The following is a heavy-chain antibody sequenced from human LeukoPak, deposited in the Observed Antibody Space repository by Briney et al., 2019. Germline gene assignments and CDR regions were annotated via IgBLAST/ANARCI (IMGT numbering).Heavy chain of an antibody. CDR3: APTDAGSGSYSGY. J-gene: IGHJ4*02. CDR2: IIPILGIA. Sequence: QAPGQGLEWMGRIIPILGIANYAQKFQGRVTITADKSTSTAYMELSSLRSEDTAVYYCAPTDAGSGSYSGYWGQGTLVTVSS. V-gene: IGHV1-69*02. D-gene: IGHD1-26*01.